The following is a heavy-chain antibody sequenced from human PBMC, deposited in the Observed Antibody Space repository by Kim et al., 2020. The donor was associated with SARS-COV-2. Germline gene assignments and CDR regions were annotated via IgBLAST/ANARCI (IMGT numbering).Heavy chain of an antibody. V-gene: IGHV3-11*05. J-gene: IGHJ6*02. CDR3: ARDLEASSTSTTYYYYYGMDV. CDR1: GFTFSDYY. D-gene: IGHD2-2*01. Sequence: GGSLRLSCAASGFTFSDYYMSWIRQAPGKGLEWVSYISSSSSYTNYADSVKGRFTISRDNAKNSLYLQMNSLRAEDTAVYYCARDLEASSTSTTYYYYYGMDVWGQGTTVTVSS. CDR2: ISSSSSYT.